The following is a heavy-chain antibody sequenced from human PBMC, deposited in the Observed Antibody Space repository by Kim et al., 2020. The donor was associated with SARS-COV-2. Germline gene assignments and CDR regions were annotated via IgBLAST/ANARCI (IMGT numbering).Heavy chain of an antibody. CDR1: GFTFSSYS. D-gene: IGHD3-10*01. CDR3: ARDLVRGVMSYYYGMDV. V-gene: IGHV3-48*04. J-gene: IGHJ6*02. Sequence: GGSLRLSCAASGFTFSSYSMNWVRQAPGKGLEWVSYISSSSSTIYYADSVKGRFTISRDNAKNSLYLQMNSLRAEDTAVYYCARDLVRGVMSYYYGMDVWGQGTTVTVSS. CDR2: ISSSSSTI.